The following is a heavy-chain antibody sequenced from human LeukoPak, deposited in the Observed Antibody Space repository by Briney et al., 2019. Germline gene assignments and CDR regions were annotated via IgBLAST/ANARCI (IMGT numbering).Heavy chain of an antibody. CDR3: ARPYCSGGSCYYDY. CDR1: GGSFSGYY. Sequence: PSETLSLTCAVYGGSFSGYYWSWIRQPAGKGLEWIGRIYTSGSTNYNPSLKSRVTMSVDTSKNQFSLKLSSVTAADTAVYYCARPYCSGGSCYYDYWGQGTLVTVSS. V-gene: IGHV4-59*10. CDR2: IYTSGST. D-gene: IGHD2-15*01. J-gene: IGHJ4*02.